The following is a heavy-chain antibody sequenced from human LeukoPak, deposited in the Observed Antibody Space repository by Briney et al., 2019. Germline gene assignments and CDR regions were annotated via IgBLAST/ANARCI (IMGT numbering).Heavy chain of an antibody. CDR1: GGSISSGDYY. CDR2: IYYSGST. V-gene: IGHV4-30-4*08. J-gene: IGHJ4*02. CDR3: ARALPTYYDSSGYTFFDY. Sequence: SETLFLTCTVSGGSISSGDYYWSWIRQPPGKGLEWIGYIYYSGSTYYNPSLKSRVTISVDTSKNQFSLKLSSVTAADTAVYYCARALPTYYDSSGYTFFDYWGQGTLVTVSS. D-gene: IGHD3-22*01.